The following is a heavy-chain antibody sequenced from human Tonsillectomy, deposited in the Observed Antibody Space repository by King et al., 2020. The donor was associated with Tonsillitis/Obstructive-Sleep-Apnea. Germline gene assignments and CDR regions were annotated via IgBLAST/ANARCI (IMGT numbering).Heavy chain of an antibody. Sequence: VTLKESGPALVKPTQTVTLTCTFSGFSLSTSGMCVSWIVQPPGKALEWLVLIDWADDKYYSTSLKTRLTISKETSKNQVVLTMTNMDPVDTATYYCARMVFVAARRYFDYWGQGTLVTVSS. CDR1: GFSLSTSGMC. V-gene: IGHV2-70*01. CDR2: IDWADDK. D-gene: IGHD6-6*01. J-gene: IGHJ4*02. CDR3: ARMVFVAARRYFDY.